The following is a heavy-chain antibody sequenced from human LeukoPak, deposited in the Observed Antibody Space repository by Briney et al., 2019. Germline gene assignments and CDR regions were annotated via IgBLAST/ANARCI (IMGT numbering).Heavy chain of an antibody. CDR1: GGTFSSYA. V-gene: IGHV1-69*04. J-gene: IGHJ4*02. CDR2: IIPILGIT. D-gene: IGHD2/OR15-2a*01. CDR3: ASREYGNSNYYLYYFDY. Sequence: SVKVSCKASGGTFSSYAISWVRQAPGQGLEWMGGIIPILGITNYAQKFQGRVTITADKSTSTAYMELSSLRSEDTAVYYCASREYGNSNYYLYYFDYWGQGTLVTVSS.